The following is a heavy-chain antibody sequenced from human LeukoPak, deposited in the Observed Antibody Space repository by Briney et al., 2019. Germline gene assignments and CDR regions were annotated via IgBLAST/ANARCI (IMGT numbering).Heavy chain of an antibody. V-gene: IGHV3-49*04. CDR2: IRSKAYGGTT. CDR1: GFTFGDYA. Sequence: PGGSLRLSCTASGFTFGDYAMSWVRQAPGKGLEWVGFIRSKAYGGTTEYAASVKGRFTISRDDSKSIAYLQMNSLKTEDTAVYYCTRDPPYSGSYYYYYYMDVWGKGTTVTVSS. CDR3: TRDPPYSGSYYYYYYMDV. D-gene: IGHD1-26*01. J-gene: IGHJ6*03.